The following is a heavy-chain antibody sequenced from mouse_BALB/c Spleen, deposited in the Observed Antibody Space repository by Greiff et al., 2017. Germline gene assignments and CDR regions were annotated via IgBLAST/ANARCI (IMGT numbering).Heavy chain of an antibody. D-gene: IGHD2-14*01. V-gene: IGHV14-4*02. CDR2: IDPENGDT. CDR1: GFNIKDYY. CDR3: TAKEYGYGGSAMDY. Sequence: EVKLVESGAELVRSGASVKLSCTASGFNIKDYYMHWVKQRPEQGLEWIGWIDPENGDTEYAPKFQGKATMTADTSSNTAYLQLSSLTSEDTAVYYCTAKEYGYGGSAMDYWGQGTSVTVSS. J-gene: IGHJ4*01.